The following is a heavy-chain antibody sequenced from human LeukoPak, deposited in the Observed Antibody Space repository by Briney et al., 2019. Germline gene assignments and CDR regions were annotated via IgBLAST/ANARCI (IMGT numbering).Heavy chain of an antibody. CDR2: VNPSSGGP. CDR3: ARDSEYHLLQNYFDA. V-gene: IGHV1-2*02. Sequence: GASVNVSCKASGYSFTGHYIHWVRQAPGQGLEWIGWVNPSSGGPDYAQKFKGRVTVTRDTSTSTAYLELSRLTADDTAVYYCARDSEYHLLQNYFDAWGQGTLVIVSS. CDR1: GYSFTGHY. D-gene: IGHD2/OR15-2a*01. J-gene: IGHJ5*02.